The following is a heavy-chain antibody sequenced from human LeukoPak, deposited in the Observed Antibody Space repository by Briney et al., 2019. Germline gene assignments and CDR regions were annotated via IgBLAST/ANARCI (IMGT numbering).Heavy chain of an antibody. CDR3: ARDHRGYSYGGQAPGDY. CDR2: INPNSGGT. J-gene: IGHJ4*02. CDR1: GYTFSGYY. Sequence: ASVKVSCKASGYTFSGYYIHWVRQAPGQGLEWMGWINPNSGGTNYAQKFQGRVTMTRDTSISTAYMELSRLRSDDTAVYYCARDHRGYSYGGQAPGDYWGQGTLVTVSS. D-gene: IGHD5-18*01. V-gene: IGHV1-2*02.